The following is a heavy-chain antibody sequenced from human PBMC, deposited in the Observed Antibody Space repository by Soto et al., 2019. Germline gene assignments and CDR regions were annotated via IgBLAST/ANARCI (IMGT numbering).Heavy chain of an antibody. D-gene: IGHD3-16*01. CDR2: ISRSSSYI. J-gene: IGHJ5*02. CDR3: ARDLHDYVSFRFDP. Sequence: PGGSLRLSCAASGFTFSSYSMNWVRQAPGKGLEWVSSISRSSSYIYYADSVKGRFTISRDNAKNSLYLQMNSLRAEDTAVYYCARDLHDYVSFRFDPWGQGIPVTV. CDR1: GFTFSSYS. V-gene: IGHV3-21*01.